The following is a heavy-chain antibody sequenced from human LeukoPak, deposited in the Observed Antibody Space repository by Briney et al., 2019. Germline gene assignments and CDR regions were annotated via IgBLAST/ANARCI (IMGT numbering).Heavy chain of an antibody. V-gene: IGHV4-39*07. D-gene: IGHD1-26*01. CDR1: GGSISSSSYY. Sequence: SETLSLTCTVSGGSISSSSYYWGWIRQPPGKGLEWIGSIYYSGSTYYNPSLKSRLTISVDTSKNQFSLKLSSVTAADTAVYYCARTTVRSYYFDYWGQGTLVTVSS. CDR2: IYYSGST. J-gene: IGHJ4*02. CDR3: ARTTVRSYYFDY.